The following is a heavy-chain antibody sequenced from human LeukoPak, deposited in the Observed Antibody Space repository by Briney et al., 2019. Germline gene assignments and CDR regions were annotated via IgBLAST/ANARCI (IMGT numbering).Heavy chain of an antibody. D-gene: IGHD2-2*01. CDR1: GYTFTSYG. V-gene: IGHV1-18*01. J-gene: IGHJ5*01. CDR3: ARVRRVPAANWFDS. Sequence: ASVKVSCKASGYTFTSYGISWVRQAPGQGLEWMGWISAYNDNTNYAQKLQGRVTMTTDTSTSTAYMELRSLRSDDTAVYYCARVRRVPAANWFDSWGQGTLVTVSS. CDR2: ISAYNDNT.